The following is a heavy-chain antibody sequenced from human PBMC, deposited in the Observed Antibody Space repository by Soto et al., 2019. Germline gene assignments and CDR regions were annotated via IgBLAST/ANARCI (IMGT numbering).Heavy chain of an antibody. CDR3: GSSCRGDFTAMVNYFYYGMDV. V-gene: IGHV3-33*01. Sequence: PGGSLILSCAASGFTFSSHGMHWVRQAPGKGREWVAVIWVTGSNKYYADSVKGRFTVSRDNSKNTLYLQMNSLRAEDTAVYYCGSSCRGDFTAMVNYFYYGMDVWGQGTTVTVSS. J-gene: IGHJ6*02. CDR2: IWVTGSNK. CDR1: GFTFSSHG. D-gene: IGHD5-18*01.